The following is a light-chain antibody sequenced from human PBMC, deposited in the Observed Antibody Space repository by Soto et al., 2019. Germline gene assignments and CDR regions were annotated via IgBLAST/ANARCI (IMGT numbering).Light chain of an antibody. CDR2: DVT. CDR3: SSYAGSYTWV. J-gene: IGLJ3*02. V-gene: IGLV2-11*01. CDR1: SSDVGDYDY. Sequence: QSVLTQPRSVSGSPGQSVTISCAGTSSDVGDYDYVSWYQQHPGKAPKIMIYDVTKRPSGVPDRFSGSKSGSTASLTISGLQAEDEAAYYCSSYAGSYTWVFGGGTKLTVL.